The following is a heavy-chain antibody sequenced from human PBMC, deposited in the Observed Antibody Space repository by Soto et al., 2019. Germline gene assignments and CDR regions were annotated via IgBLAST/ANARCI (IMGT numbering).Heavy chain of an antibody. V-gene: IGHV3-23*01. CDR2: IRGSGGGT. Sequence: VHLLESGGGLVQPGGSLRLSCEASGFTFGSYAMNWVRQAPGKGLEWVSVIRGSGGGTYYAESVEGRFTISRDNSKNTLYLQMSSLRADDTAIYYCAKDRGERMWLHGDAFDIWGQGTVVTVSS. J-gene: IGHJ3*02. CDR3: AKDRGERMWLHGDAFDI. CDR1: GFTFGSYA. D-gene: IGHD3-22*01.